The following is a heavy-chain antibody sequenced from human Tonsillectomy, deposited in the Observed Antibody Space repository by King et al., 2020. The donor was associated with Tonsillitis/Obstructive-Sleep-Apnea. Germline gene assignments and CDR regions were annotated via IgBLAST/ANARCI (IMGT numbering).Heavy chain of an antibody. V-gene: IGHV3-48*03. CDR2: ISSSGSTI. Sequence: VQLVQSGGGLVQPGGSLRLSCAASGFTFSNYEMNWVRQAPGKGLEWVSYISSSGSTIYYADSVKGRFTTSRDNARSAVYLQMNSLRADDTAVYYCARDVSGVGATPDYWGQGTLVTVSS. J-gene: IGHJ4*02. CDR1: GFTFSNYE. CDR3: ARDVSGVGATPDY. D-gene: IGHD1-26*01.